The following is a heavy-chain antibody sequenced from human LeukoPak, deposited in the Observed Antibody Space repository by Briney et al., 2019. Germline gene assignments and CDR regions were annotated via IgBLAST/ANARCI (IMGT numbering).Heavy chain of an antibody. CDR1: GFTFTSYG. D-gene: IGHD2-8*01. J-gene: IGHJ5*02. V-gene: IGHV3-33*01. CDR2: IWDDGNNK. Sequence: GGSLRLSCAASGFTFTSYGMHWVRQAPGKGLDWVALIWDDGNNKYYADSVKGRFTISRDNSKNTLYLQMNSLRAEDTAVYYCARDNGEWRLNWFDHWGQGTLVTVSS. CDR3: ARDNGEWRLNWFDH.